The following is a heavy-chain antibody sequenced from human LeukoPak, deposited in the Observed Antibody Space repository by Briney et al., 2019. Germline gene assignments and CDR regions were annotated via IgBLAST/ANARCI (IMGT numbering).Heavy chain of an antibody. Sequence: ASVKVSCKASGYTFTSYDINWVRQATGQGLEWMGWMNPNSGNTGYAQKFQGRVTMTRNTSISTAYMELSSLRSEDTAVYYCARGAAVLRYFDWGRHFDYWGQGTLVTVSS. V-gene: IGHV1-8*01. J-gene: IGHJ4*02. CDR2: MNPNSGNT. D-gene: IGHD3-9*01. CDR3: ARGAAVLRYFDWGRHFDY. CDR1: GYTFTSYD.